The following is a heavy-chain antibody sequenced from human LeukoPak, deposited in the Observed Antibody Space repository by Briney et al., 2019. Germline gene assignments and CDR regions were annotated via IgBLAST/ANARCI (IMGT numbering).Heavy chain of an antibody. CDR1: GFIFSDYY. Sequence: GGSLRLSCAASGFIFSDYYMNWIRQAPGKGLEWVSFISSSGNTVYYADSVKGRFSISRDNAKNTLYLQMNSLRVEDTAVYYCARGRPHGNDYWGQGTLVTVSS. CDR3: ARGRPHGNDY. D-gene: IGHD4-23*01. J-gene: IGHJ4*02. V-gene: IGHV3-11*04. CDR2: ISSSGNTV.